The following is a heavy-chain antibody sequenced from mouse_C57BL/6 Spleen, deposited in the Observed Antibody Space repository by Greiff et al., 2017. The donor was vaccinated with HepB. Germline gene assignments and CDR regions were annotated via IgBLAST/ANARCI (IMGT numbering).Heavy chain of an antibody. V-gene: IGHV1-9*01. Sequence: VQLQQSGAELMQPGASVKLSCKATGYTFTGYWIEWVKQRPGHGLEWIGEILPGSGSTNYSEKFKGKATFTADTSSNTAYMQLSSLTTEDSAIYYWARSAGPPGLAYWGQGTLFTVAA. CDR2: ILPGSGST. J-gene: IGHJ3*01. CDR1: GYTFTGYW. CDR3: ARSAGPPGLAY. D-gene: IGHD1-2*01.